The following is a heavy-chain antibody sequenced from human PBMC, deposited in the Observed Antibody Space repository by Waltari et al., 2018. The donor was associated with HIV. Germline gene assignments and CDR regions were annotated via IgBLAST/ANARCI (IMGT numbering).Heavy chain of an antibody. CDR1: GGSTSSYY. CDR2: IYYSGST. V-gene: IGHV4-59*01. CDR3: ARSGPGWLGPASYYYYYGMDV. J-gene: IGHJ6*02. Sequence: QVQLQESGPGLVKPSETLSLTCTVSGGSTSSYYWSWIRQPPGKGLEWIGYIYYSGSTSYNPSLKSRVTISVDTSKNQFSLKLSSVTAADTAVYYCARSGPGWLGPASYYYYYGMDVWGQGTTVTVSS. D-gene: IGHD6-19*01.